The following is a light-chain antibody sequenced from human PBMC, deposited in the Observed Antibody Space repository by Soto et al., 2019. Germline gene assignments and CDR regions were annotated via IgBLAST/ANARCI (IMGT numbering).Light chain of an antibody. J-gene: IGLJ1*01. CDR1: SNDVGGYNH. Sequence: QSALTQPASVSGSPGQSITISCTGTSNDVGGYNHVSWYQQHPGKAPKLVIYDVTNRPSGVSDRFSGSKSGNTASLTISGLQAEDEADYYCTSYTSIFTYVFGTGTKVTV. CDR2: DVT. CDR3: TSYTSIFTYV. V-gene: IGLV2-14*01.